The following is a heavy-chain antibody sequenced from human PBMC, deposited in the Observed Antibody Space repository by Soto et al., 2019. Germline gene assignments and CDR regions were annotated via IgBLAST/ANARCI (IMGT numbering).Heavy chain of an antibody. Sequence: QVQLQESGPGLVKPSQTLSLTCVISGDSVSSNSAAWNWIRLSPSRGLEWLARTYYRSRWYNDYAVSVRNRITANPGTSKNQSSLQLTSVTPEDTAVYYCAGTTSHHWLYMDVWGKGATVTVSS. CDR1: GDSVSSNSAA. CDR3: AGTTSHHWLYMDV. V-gene: IGHV6-1*01. J-gene: IGHJ6*03. D-gene: IGHD1-7*01. CDR2: TYYRSRWYN.